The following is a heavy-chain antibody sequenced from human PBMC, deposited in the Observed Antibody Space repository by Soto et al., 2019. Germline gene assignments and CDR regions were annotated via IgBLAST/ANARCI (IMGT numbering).Heavy chain of an antibody. Sequence: EVQLLESGGGLVQPGGSLRLSCAASGFTFSSYAMSWVRQAPGKGLEWLSAISGSGGSTYYADTVKGRFTISRDNSKNTLHLPMNSLRAEDTAVYYGAQESQKITIFGVVVYWGQGTLVTVSS. CDR3: AQESQKITIFGVVVY. J-gene: IGHJ4*02. CDR2: ISGSGGST. CDR1: GFTFSSYA. D-gene: IGHD3-3*01. V-gene: IGHV3-23*01.